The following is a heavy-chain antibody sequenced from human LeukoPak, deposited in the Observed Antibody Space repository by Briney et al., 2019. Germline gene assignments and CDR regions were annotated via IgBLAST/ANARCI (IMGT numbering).Heavy chain of an antibody. Sequence: SETLSLTCTVSGYSISSGYYWGWIRQPPGKGLEWIGSIYHSGSTYYNPSLKSRVTISVDTSKNQFSLKLSSVTAADTAVYYCARDPGRRDFDYWGQGTLVTVSS. D-gene: IGHD1-1*01. J-gene: IGHJ4*02. CDR2: IYHSGST. CDR3: ARDPGRRDFDY. CDR1: GYSISSGYY. V-gene: IGHV4-38-2*02.